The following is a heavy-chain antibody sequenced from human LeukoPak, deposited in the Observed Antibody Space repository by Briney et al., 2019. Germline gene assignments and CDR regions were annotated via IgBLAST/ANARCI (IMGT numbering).Heavy chain of an antibody. CDR2: ISSSSSYI. V-gene: IGHV3-21*01. Sequence: GGSLRLSCAASGFTFSSYSTNWVRQAPGKGLEWVSSISSSSSYIYYADSVKGRFTISRDNAKNSLYLQMNSLRAEDTAVYYCARLPRTDAFDIWGQGTMVTVSS. CDR3: ARLPRTDAFDI. J-gene: IGHJ3*02. CDR1: GFTFSSYS.